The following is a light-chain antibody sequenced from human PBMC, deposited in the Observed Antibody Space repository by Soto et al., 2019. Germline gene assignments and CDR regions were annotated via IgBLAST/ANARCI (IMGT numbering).Light chain of an antibody. CDR1: QSVSSSY. Sequence: EIVLTQSPGTLSLSPGERATLSCRASQSVSSSYFAWYQQKPGQAPRLLIYGASSRSTGITDRFSGSGSAVDVPLTISRLELDDVAVYYCQQYPSTAQDTFGQGTNLEI. V-gene: IGKV3-20*01. CDR2: GAS. CDR3: QQYPSTAQDT. J-gene: IGKJ2*01.